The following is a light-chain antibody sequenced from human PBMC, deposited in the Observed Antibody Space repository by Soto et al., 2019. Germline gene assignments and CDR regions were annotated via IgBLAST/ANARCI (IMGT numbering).Light chain of an antibody. J-gene: IGKJ2*01. Sequence: DVVMTQSPLSLPVTLGQPASISCRSSQSLAYIDGNTYLNWFQQRPAQSPRRLIYKVSMRDSGVPDRFSGSGSGTDFTLKISRVEAEDVGVYYCMQGTHWPPYTFGQGTKLEIK. CDR1: QSLAYIDGNTY. CDR3: MQGTHWPPYT. CDR2: KVS. V-gene: IGKV2-30*01.